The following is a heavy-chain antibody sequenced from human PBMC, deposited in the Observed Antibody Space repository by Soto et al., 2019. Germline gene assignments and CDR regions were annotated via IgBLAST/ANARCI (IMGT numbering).Heavy chain of an antibody. CDR2: IIPIFGTA. CDR3: ALDAAGNYYYGMDV. CDR1: GGTFSSYA. D-gene: IGHD6-13*01. V-gene: IGHV1-69*13. Sequence: GASVKVSCKASGGTFSSYAISWVRQAPGQGPEWMGGIIPIFGTANYAQKFQGRVTITADESTSTAYMELSSLRSEDTAVYYCALDAAGNYYYGMDVWGQGTTVTVSS. J-gene: IGHJ6*02.